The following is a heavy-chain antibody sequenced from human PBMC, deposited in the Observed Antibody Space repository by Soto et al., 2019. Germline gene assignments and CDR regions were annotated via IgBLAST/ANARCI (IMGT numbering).Heavy chain of an antibody. D-gene: IGHD2-8*01. V-gene: IGHV4-34*01. CDR2: INHSGST. Sequence: PSETLSLTCAVYGGSFSGYYWSWIRQPPGKGLEWIGEINHSGSTNYNPSLKSRVTISVDTSKNQFSLKLSSVTAADTAVYYCARWPTPKWWPRTRWFDPWGQGTLVTVSS. CDR3: ARWPTPKWWPRTRWFDP. J-gene: IGHJ5*02. CDR1: GGSFSGYY.